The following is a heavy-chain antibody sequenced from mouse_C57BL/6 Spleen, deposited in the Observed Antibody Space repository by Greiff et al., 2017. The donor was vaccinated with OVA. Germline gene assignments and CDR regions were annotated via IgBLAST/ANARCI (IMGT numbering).Heavy chain of an antibody. V-gene: IGHV1-55*01. CDR1: GYTFTSYW. D-gene: IGHD1-1*01. J-gene: IGHJ4*01. CDR3: ARSLITTVVENYAMDY. Sequence: QVQLQQSGAELVKPGASVKMSCKASGYTFTSYWITWVKQRPGQGLEWIGDIYPGSGSTNYNEKFKSKATLTVDTSSSTAYMQLSSLTSEDSAVYYCARSLITTVVENYAMDYWGQGTSVTVSS. CDR2: IYPGSGST.